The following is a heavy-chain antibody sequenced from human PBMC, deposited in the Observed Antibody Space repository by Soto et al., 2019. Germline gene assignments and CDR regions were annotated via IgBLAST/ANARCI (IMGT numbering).Heavy chain of an antibody. CDR1: GYTLHGHV. J-gene: IGHJ6*02. D-gene: IGHD3-10*01. CDR3: TKDINMGGVDV. Sequence: PGGSLTLSCAVSGYTLHGHVLHWVRQAPGKGLEWVSGIFWDGNRMDYADSVKGRFFISRDNAKNYLYLQMNSLREDDTAMYYCTKDINMGGVDVWGQGTTVTVSS. V-gene: IGHV3-9*01. CDR2: IFWDGNRM.